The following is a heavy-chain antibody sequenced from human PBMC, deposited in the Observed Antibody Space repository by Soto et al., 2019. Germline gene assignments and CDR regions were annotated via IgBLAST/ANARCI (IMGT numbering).Heavy chain of an antibody. V-gene: IGHV1-46*01. CDR3: AGEVGGYIYGLAMH. J-gene: IGHJ1*01. D-gene: IGHD4-17*01. Sequence: ASVKVSCKTSGYTLTSYDMHWVRQAPGRGLEWIGIINPGGGSANYAQMFQGRVTMTRDTSTSTAYMELSSLRPEDTAVYYCAGEVGGYIYGLAMHWG. CDR2: INPGGGSA. CDR1: GYTLTSYD.